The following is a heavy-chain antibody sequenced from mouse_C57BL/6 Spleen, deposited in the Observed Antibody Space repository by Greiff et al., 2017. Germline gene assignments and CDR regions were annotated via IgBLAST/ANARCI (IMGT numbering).Heavy chain of an antibody. CDR2: INPGSGGT. D-gene: IGHD1-1*01. J-gene: IGHJ3*01. V-gene: IGHV1-54*01. CDR1: GYAFTNYL. CDR3: AKKSRGGWFAY. Sequence: VQLQESGAELVRPGTSVKVSCKASGYAFTNYLIEWVKQRPGQGLEWIGVINPGSGGTNYNGKFKGKATLTADKSSSTAYMQLSSLTSEDSAVYFCAKKSRGGWFAYWGQGTLVTVSA.